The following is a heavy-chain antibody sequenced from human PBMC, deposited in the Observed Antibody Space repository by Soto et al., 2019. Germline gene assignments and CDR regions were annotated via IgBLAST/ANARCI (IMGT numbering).Heavy chain of an antibody. CDR3: ARSTYSSSWYYFDY. CDR1: GGSISSYY. D-gene: IGHD6-13*01. CDR2: IYYSGST. Sequence: PSETLSLTSTVSGGSISSYYWSWIRQPPGKGLEWIGYIYYSGSTNYNPSLKGRVTISVDTSKNQFSLKLSSVTAADTAVYYCARSTYSSSWYYFDYWGQATLVTVS. J-gene: IGHJ4*02. V-gene: IGHV4-59*01.